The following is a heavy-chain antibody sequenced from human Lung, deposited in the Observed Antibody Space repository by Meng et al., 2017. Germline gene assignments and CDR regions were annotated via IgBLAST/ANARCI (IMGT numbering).Heavy chain of an antibody. Sequence: GGSLRLSCAASGFTFSGHWMHWVRQAPGKGLVWVSRINTDGSTTTYADSVKGRFTISRDNAKNTLYLQMNSLRAEDTAVYYCTNDRLNHWGQGTLVTV. CDR3: TNDRLNH. J-gene: IGHJ1*01. CDR2: INTDGSTT. V-gene: IGHV3-74*01. CDR1: GFTFSGHW. D-gene: IGHD1-1*01.